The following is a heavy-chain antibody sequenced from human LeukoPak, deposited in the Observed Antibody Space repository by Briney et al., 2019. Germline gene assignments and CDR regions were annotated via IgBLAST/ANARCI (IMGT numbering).Heavy chain of an antibody. CDR2: IYSGGST. J-gene: IGHJ4*02. V-gene: IGHV3-53*01. CDR3: AKKWGVGTTTLDYFDY. D-gene: IGHD1-26*01. Sequence: GGSLRLSCAASGFTVSSNYMSWVRQAPGKGLEWVSVIYSGGSTYYADSVKGRFTISRDNSKNTLYLQMNSLTDEDTAVYYCAKKWGVGTTTLDYFDYWGQGTLVTVSS. CDR1: GFTVSSNY.